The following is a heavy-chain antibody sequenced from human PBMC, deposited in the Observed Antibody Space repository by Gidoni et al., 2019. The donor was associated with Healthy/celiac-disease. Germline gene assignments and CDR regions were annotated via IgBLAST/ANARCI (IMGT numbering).Heavy chain of an antibody. Sequence: QVQLVQSGAEVKKPGASVKVSCKASGYTFTSYGISWVRQAPGQGLEWMGWISAYNGNTNYAQKLQGRVTMTTDTSTSTAYMELRSLRSDDTAVYYCARVSGGFLEWLLVVEATYYYGMDVWGQGTTVTVSS. V-gene: IGHV1-18*01. CDR3: ARVSGGFLEWLLVVEATYYYGMDV. J-gene: IGHJ6*02. D-gene: IGHD3-3*01. CDR1: GYTFTSYG. CDR2: ISAYNGNT.